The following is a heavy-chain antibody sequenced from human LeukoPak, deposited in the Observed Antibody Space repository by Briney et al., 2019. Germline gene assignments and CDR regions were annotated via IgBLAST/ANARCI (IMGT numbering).Heavy chain of an antibody. J-gene: IGHJ4*02. Sequence: ASVKVSCKASRYTFTGYYMHWVRQAPGQGFEWMGRINPNNGATNYAQKFQGRVTVTRDTSISTVYMELSRLKSDDTAVYFGATYSGNHQSGYWGQGTLVTVSS. CDR2: INPNNGAT. V-gene: IGHV1-2*06. CDR1: RYTFTGYY. D-gene: IGHD1-26*01. CDR3: ATYSGNHQSGY.